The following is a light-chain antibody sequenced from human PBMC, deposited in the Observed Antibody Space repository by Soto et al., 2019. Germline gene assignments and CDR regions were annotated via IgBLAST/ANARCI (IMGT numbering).Light chain of an antibody. CDR1: QRISAS. Sequence: DIQMTQSPSTLSASLGDRVTIPCRASQRISASLAWYQQKPGKAPKLLIYEASNLKSGVPSRFSGRGSGTEYNLTINCLQPDVVASYYCQQYNGYWTFGQGTKVEIK. CDR3: QQYNGYWT. CDR2: EAS. V-gene: IGKV1-5*03. J-gene: IGKJ1*01.